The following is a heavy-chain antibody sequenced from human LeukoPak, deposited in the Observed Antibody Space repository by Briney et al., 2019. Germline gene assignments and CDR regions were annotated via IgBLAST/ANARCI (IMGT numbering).Heavy chain of an antibody. CDR1: GYTFTDYC. Sequence: ASVKVSCKASGYTFTDYCMHWVRQAPGQGFEWMGWINPNDGDTNYAQKFQGRVTMTRDTSISTAHMEVSRLRSDDTAVYYCARANFLYCSSSTCLFDYWGQGTLVTVSS. CDR3: ARANFLYCSSSTCLFDY. J-gene: IGHJ4*02. CDR2: INPNDGDT. V-gene: IGHV1-2*02. D-gene: IGHD2-2*01.